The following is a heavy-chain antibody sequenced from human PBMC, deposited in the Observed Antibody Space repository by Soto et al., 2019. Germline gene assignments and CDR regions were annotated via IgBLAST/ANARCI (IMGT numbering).Heavy chain of an antibody. CDR3: ASDAGLCGGSCPDY. V-gene: IGHV3-30*03. D-gene: IGHD2-15*01. J-gene: IGHJ4*02. CDR1: GFTFSSYG. CDR2: ISYDGSNK. Sequence: QVQLVESGGGVVQPGRSLRLSCAASGFTFSSYGMHRVRQAPGKGLEWVAVISYDGSNKYYADSVKGRFTISRDNSKNTLYLQMNSLRAEDTAVYYCASDAGLCGGSCPDYWGQGTLVTVSS.